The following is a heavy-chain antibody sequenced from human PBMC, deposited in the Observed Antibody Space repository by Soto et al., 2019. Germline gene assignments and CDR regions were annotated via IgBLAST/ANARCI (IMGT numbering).Heavy chain of an antibody. CDR1: GGTFSSYS. CDR2: IIPIFGTA. J-gene: IGHJ4*02. CDR3: ARDGGRNSEGSDY. V-gene: IGHV1-69*01. D-gene: IGHD1-26*01. Sequence: QVQLVQSGAEVKKPGSSVKVSCKASGGTFSSYSINWVRQGPGQGLEWMGEIIPIFGTANYAQNFQGRVTITADECTSTAYMERSSLRSEDTAVYYFARDGGRNSEGSDYWGQGTLVTVTS.